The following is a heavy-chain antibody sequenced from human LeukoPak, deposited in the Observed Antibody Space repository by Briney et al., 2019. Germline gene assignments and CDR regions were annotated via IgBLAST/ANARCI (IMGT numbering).Heavy chain of an antibody. V-gene: IGHV3-30-3*01. Sequence: GGSLRLSCAASGFTFSSYAMHWVRQAPGKGLEWVAVISYDGSNKYYADSVRGRFTISRDNSKNTLYLQMNSLRAEDTAVYYCARAPYSGSSWGQGTLVTVSS. J-gene: IGHJ5*02. D-gene: IGHD1-26*01. CDR1: GFTFSSYA. CDR3: ARAPYSGSS. CDR2: ISYDGSNK.